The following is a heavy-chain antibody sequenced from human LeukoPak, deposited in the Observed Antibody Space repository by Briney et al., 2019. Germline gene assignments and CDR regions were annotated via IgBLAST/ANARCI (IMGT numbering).Heavy chain of an antibody. D-gene: IGHD6-19*01. CDR3: ARDQPYSSGWPYYFDY. J-gene: IGHJ4*02. CDR2: IYYSGST. Sequence: PSETLSLTRTVSGGSISSYYWSWVRQPPGKGLEWIGYIYYSGSTNYNPSLKSRVTISVDTSKNQFSLKLSSVTAADTAVYYCARDQPYSSGWPYYFDYWGQGTLVTVSS. V-gene: IGHV4-59*01. CDR1: GGSISSYY.